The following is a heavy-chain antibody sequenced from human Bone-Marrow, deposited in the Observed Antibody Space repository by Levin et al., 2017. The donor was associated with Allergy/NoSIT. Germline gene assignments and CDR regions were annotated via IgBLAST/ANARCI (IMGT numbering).Heavy chain of an antibody. V-gene: IGHV3-30*18. CDR2: ISDDGSKQ. J-gene: IGHJ5*02. CDR3: AKDLDFDWLLDL. CDR1: GFTFSDYG. Sequence: PGGSLRLSCVASGFTFSDYGMHWVRQAPGRGLEWVAIISDDGSKQFYGDSVKGRFTISRDNSENTLYLQMHSLRSEDTAIYYCAKDLDFDWLLDLWGQGTLVTVSS. D-gene: IGHD3-9*01.